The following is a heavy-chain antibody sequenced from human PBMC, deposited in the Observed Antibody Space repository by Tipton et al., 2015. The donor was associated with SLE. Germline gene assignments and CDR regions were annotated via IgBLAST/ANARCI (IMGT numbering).Heavy chain of an antibody. CDR1: GFTFSSYG. V-gene: IGHV3-33*01. CDR2: IWYDGSNK. D-gene: IGHD3-22*01. J-gene: IGHJ4*02. CDR3: ARAVVTLDY. Sequence: RSLRLSCAASGFTFSSYGMHWVRKAPGKGLEWVAVIWYDGSNKYYADSVKGRFTISRDNSKNTLYLQMNSLRAEDTAVYYCARAVVTLDYWGQGTLVTVSS.